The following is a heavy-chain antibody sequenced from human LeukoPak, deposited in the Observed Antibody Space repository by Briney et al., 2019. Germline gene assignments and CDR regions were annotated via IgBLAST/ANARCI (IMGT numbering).Heavy chain of an antibody. V-gene: IGHV3-33*01. D-gene: IGHD3-22*01. CDR3: ARDSLYDDNGYYHYFDY. CDR2: IWYDASGQ. CDR1: GFSFSTYG. J-gene: IGHJ4*02. Sequence: GRSLRLSCAASGFSFSTYGMHWVRQAPGKGLEWVAMIWYDASGQHYADSVMGRFTISRDTSKNTLYLQMNSLRAEDTAVYFCARDSLYDDNGYYHYFDYWGQGTLVTVSS.